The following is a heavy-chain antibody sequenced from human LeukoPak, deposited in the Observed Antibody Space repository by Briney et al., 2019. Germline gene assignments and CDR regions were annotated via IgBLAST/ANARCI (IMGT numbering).Heavy chain of an antibody. CDR1: GGSFSGYY. V-gene: IGHV4-34*01. J-gene: IGHJ4*02. Sequence: SETLSHTCAVYGGSFSGYYWSWIRQPPGKGLEWIGEINHSGSTNYNPSLKSRVTISVDTSKNQFSLRLHSVTAADTAVYYCARHGTITFGGVVGHWGQGTQVTVSS. CDR2: INHSGST. CDR3: ARHGTITFGGVVGH. D-gene: IGHD3-16*01.